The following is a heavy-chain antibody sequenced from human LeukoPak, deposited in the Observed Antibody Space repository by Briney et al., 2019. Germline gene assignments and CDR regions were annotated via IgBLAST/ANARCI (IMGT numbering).Heavy chain of an antibody. CDR1: GGSFTDYY. J-gene: IGHJ3*02. V-gene: IGHV4-34*01. Sequence: PSETLSLTCAVYGGSFTDYYWSWIRQPPGKGLEWIGEIYHSGSTNYNPSLKSRVTISLDTSKNKFSLKLSSVTAADTAVYYCARIGEEADAFDIWGQGTMVTVSS. D-gene: IGHD2-21*01. CDR2: IYHSGST. CDR3: ARIGEEADAFDI.